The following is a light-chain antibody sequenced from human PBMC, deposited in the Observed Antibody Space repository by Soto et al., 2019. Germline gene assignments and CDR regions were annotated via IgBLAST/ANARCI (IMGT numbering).Light chain of an antibody. CDR3: SSYTSTSIVI. Sequence: QSALTQPASVSGSPGQSITMSCSGTSSDVGNYNYVSWYQQHPGKAPKLIIFDVSNRPSGIPNRFSGSKSGNTASLTISGLQAEDEGDSYCSSYTSTSIVIFGGGTKLTVL. J-gene: IGLJ2*01. CDR2: DVS. V-gene: IGLV2-14*01. CDR1: SSDVGNYNY.